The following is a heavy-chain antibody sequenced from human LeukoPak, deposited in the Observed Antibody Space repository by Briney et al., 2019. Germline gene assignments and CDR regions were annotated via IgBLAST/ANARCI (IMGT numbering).Heavy chain of an antibody. CDR1: GGSINSYD. Sequence: SETLSLTCTVSGGSINSYDWSWIRQPAGKGLQWIGRIYTSGSTNYNPSLKSRVTMSVDTSKNQFSLKLSSATAADTAVYHCARAIYDRSGYYYAYWGQGTLVTVSS. D-gene: IGHD3-22*01. J-gene: IGHJ4*02. V-gene: IGHV4-4*07. CDR3: ARAIYDRSGYYYAY. CDR2: IYTSGST.